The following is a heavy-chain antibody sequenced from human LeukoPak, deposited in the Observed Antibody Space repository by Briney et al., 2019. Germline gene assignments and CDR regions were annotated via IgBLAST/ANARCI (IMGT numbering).Heavy chain of an antibody. CDR1: GFTFSSYG. V-gene: IGHV3-30*02. J-gene: IGHJ3*02. D-gene: IGHD3-3*01. CDR3: AKDDQPFWSGFIFPSGGAFDI. Sequence: PGGSLRLSCAASGFTFSSYGMHWVRQAPGKGLEWVAFIRYDGSNKYYADSVKGRFTISRDNSKNTLYLQMNSLRAEDTAVYYCAKDDQPFWSGFIFPSGGAFDIWGQGTMVTVSS. CDR2: IRYDGSNK.